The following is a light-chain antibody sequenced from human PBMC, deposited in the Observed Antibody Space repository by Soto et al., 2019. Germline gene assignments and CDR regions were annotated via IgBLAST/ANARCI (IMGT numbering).Light chain of an antibody. CDR3: SSYTSSSTVV. V-gene: IGLV2-18*02. Sequence: QSALTQPPSVSGSPGQSVTISCTGTSSDVGSYNRVSWYQQPPGTAPKLMIYAVSSRPSGVPDRFSGSKSGNTASLTISGLQAEDEADYYCSSYTSSSTVVFGGGTQLTVL. CDR1: SSDVGSYNR. J-gene: IGLJ2*01. CDR2: AVS.